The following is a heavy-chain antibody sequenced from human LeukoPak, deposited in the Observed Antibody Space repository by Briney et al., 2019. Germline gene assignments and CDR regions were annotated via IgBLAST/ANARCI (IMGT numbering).Heavy chain of an antibody. CDR2: IYSGGST. J-gene: IGHJ4*02. D-gene: IGHD3-16*01. Sequence: GGSLRLSCAASGFTVSSNYMSWVRQAPGKGLEWVSVIYSGGSTYYADSVKGRFTISRDNSKNSLYLQMNSLRAEDTAVYYCAKGGWGTVLDYWGQGTLVTVSP. CDR3: AKGGWGTVLDY. CDR1: GFTVSSNY. V-gene: IGHV3-53*01.